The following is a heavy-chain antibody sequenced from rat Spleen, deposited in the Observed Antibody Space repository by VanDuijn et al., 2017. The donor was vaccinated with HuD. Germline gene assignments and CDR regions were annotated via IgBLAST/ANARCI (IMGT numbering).Heavy chain of an antibody. CDR1: GFTFSDYN. D-gene: IGHD1-4*01. J-gene: IGHJ3*01. CDR2: LIYDGSRT. CDR3: TRHDYPGVTTNWFAH. Sequence: EVQLVESGGGLVQPGRSLKLSCAASGFTFSDYNMAWVRQAPKKGLEWVATLIYDGSRTYYRDSVKGRFIISRDDAKSTLYLQMDSLRSEDTATYYCTRHDYPGVTTNWFAHWGQGTLVTVSS. V-gene: IGHV5S10*01.